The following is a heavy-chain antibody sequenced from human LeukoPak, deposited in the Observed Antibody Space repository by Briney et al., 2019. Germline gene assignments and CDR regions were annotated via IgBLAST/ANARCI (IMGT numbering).Heavy chain of an antibody. J-gene: IGHJ3*02. V-gene: IGHV3-21*01. CDR1: VFTFSSYS. Sequence: GGSLRLSCAASVFTFSSYSMNWVRQAPGEGLEWVSSIRSSSSYIYYADSVKGGFTISRDNAKNSLYLQMNSLRAEDTAVYYCARAAIWSGSPVDAFDIWGQGTMVTVSS. CDR2: IRSSSSYI. D-gene: IGHD3-3*01. CDR3: ARAAIWSGSPVDAFDI.